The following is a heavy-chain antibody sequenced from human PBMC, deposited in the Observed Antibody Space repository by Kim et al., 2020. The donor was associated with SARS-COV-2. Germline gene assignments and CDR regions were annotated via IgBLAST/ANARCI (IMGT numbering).Heavy chain of an antibody. V-gene: IGHV3-53*01. CDR3: ARVLPRYYYYGMDV. J-gene: IGHJ6*02. Sequence: ADSVKGRFTISRDNSKNPLYLQMNSLRAEDTAVYYCARVLPRYYYYGMDVWGQGTTVTVSS.